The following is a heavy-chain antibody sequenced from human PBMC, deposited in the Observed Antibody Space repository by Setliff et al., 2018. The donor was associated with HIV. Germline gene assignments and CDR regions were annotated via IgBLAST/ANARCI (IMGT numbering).Heavy chain of an antibody. J-gene: IGHJ6*02. Sequence: SETLSLTCAVSGVSVNTGDYYWSWLRQPAGRGLEWLGRIYPTGSTNYNSSLESRVSISLDTSRNQFSLTLTSVTAADTAVYYCARHLYYYDSSGYLQPYYYMDVWGQGTLVTVSS. CDR1: GVSVNTGDYY. D-gene: IGHD3-22*01. CDR2: IYPTGST. CDR3: ARHLYYYDSSGYLQPYYYMDV. V-gene: IGHV4-61*02.